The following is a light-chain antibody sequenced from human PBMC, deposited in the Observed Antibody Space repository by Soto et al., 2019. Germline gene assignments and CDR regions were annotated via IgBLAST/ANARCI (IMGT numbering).Light chain of an antibody. Sequence: QSAVTQEPSLTVSPGGTVTLTCGSSSGAVTRGHFPYWFQQKPGQAPMTLIYDTATKHSWTPARFSGSLLGGKAALTLAGAQTDDEADYYCLLSYSGTNWVFGGGTKLTVL. CDR1: SGAVTRGHF. CDR3: LLSYSGTNWV. V-gene: IGLV7-46*01. J-gene: IGLJ3*02. CDR2: DTA.